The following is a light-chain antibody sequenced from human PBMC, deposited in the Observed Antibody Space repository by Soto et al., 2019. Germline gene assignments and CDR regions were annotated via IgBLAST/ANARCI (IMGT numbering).Light chain of an antibody. J-gene: IGKJ2*01. Sequence: IVMTQSPVTLSVSPGARATLSCRASQSVSDNLAWYQQKRGQAPRLLMYRASTRAPGIPDRFSVSGSGTEFTLVISSLQSDDSAVYYCHEYHNWPPRYSFGQGSNLEI. CDR3: HEYHNWPPRYS. CDR1: QSVSDN. V-gene: IGKV3-15*01. CDR2: RAS.